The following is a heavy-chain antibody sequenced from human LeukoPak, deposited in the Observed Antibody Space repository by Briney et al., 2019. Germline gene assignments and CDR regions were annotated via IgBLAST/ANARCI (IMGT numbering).Heavy chain of an antibody. D-gene: IGHD2-2*01. CDR1: GYTFTSYG. CDR3: ARGPIIDIVVIPAAADYYHMDV. CDR2: ISAYNGNT. V-gene: IGHV1-18*01. Sequence: GASVKVSCKASGYTFTSYGISWVRQAPGQGLEWMGWISAYNGNTNYAQKLQGRVTMTTDSSTSTAYMELRSLRSDDTAVYYCARGPIIDIVVIPAAADYYHMDVWGKGTTVTVSS. J-gene: IGHJ6*03.